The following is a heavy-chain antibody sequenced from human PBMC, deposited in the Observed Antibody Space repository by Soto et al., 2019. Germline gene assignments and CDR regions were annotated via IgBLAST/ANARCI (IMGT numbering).Heavy chain of an antibody. CDR1: GFSFKNPA. CDR2: ISASGEYS. D-gene: IGHD6-19*01. J-gene: IGHJ4*02. V-gene: IGHV3-23*01. Sequence: GGSMRLSRVASGFSFKNPAMRWVRQAPGKGLEWVSGISASGEYSYHADSVKGSFTISRDYSKNTLFIQMNSLFAEAMAVYYCAKDAPRRDGWYYDDHWGQGALVTVFS. CDR3: AKDAPRRDGWYYDDH.